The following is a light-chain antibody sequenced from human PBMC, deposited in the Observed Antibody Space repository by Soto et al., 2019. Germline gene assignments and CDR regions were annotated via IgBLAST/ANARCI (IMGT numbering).Light chain of an antibody. CDR3: QQYYSIPPWT. CDR2: WAS. Sequence: DIVMTQSPDSLAVSLGERATINCKSSQSVLYSSNNKNYLAWYQQTPGQPPKLLIYWASIRESGVPDRFSGSGSGTDFTLTISSLQDEDVAVYYCQQYYSIPPWTFGQGTKVEIK. CDR1: QSVLYSSNNKNY. J-gene: IGKJ1*01. V-gene: IGKV4-1*01.